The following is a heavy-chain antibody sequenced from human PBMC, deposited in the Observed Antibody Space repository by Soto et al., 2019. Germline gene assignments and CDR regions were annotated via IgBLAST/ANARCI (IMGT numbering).Heavy chain of an antibody. CDR2: ISYDGSNQ. CDR3: ASEQLAVLRGVLDY. J-gene: IGHJ4*02. CDR1: GFTFSSYA. V-gene: IGHV3-30*03. Sequence: WGSLRLSCAASGFTFSSYAMSWVRQAPDKGLEWVAVISYDGSNQYYADSVKGRFTISRDNSKNTLYLQMNSLRAEDTAVYYCASEQLAVLRGVLDYWGRGTLVTVSS. D-gene: IGHD1-1*01.